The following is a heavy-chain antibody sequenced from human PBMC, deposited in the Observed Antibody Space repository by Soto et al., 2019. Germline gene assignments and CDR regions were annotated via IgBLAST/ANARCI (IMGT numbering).Heavy chain of an antibody. CDR3: ARDVGDVVVVPLHYPDY. V-gene: IGHV1-18*01. CDR1: GYTFTSYG. Sequence: QVQLVQSGAEVKKPGASVKVSCKASGYTFTSYGISWVRQAPGQGLEWMGWISAYNGNTNYAQKLQGRVTMTTDTSTITAYMELRSLRSDDTAVYYCARDVGDVVVVPLHYPDYWGQGTLVTVSS. D-gene: IGHD2-15*01. CDR2: ISAYNGNT. J-gene: IGHJ4*02.